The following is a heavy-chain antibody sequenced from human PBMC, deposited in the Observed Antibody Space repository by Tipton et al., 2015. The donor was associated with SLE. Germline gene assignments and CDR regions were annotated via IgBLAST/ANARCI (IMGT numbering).Heavy chain of an antibody. J-gene: IGHJ3*01. D-gene: IGHD6-13*01. V-gene: IGHV3-9*01. CDR3: VKDIDGSSWYPGAFDV. Sequence: RSLRLSCAASGFAFDDYAMHWVRQAPGKGPEWVSGISWNSDYNDSVGYGDSVKGRFTISRDNAKNSLYLQMNSLRTEDTALYYCVKDIDGSSWYPGAFDVWGQGTMVTVSS. CDR2: ISWNSDYNDSV. CDR1: GFAFDDYA.